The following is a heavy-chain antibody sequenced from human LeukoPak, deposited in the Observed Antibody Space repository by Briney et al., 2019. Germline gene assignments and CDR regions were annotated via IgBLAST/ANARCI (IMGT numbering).Heavy chain of an antibody. V-gene: IGHV3-23*01. J-gene: IGHJ5*02. CDR1: GFTFSSYA. CDR2: ISGSGGGT. CDR3: AKGPTGISSSSRFDP. D-gene: IGHD6-6*01. Sequence: GGSLRLSCAASGFTFSSYAMSWVRQAPGKGLEWVSAISGSGGGTYYADSVKGRFTISRDNSKNTLYLQMNSLRAEDTAVYYCAKGPTGISSSSRFDPWGQGTLVTVSS.